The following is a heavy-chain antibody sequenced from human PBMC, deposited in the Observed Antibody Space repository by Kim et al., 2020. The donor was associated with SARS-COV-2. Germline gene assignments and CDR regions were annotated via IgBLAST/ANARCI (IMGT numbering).Heavy chain of an antibody. Sequence: GGSLRLSCAASGFTFSSYEMNWVRQAPGKGLEWVSYISSSGSTIYYADSVKGRFTISRDNAKNSLYLQMNSLRAEDTAVYYCARELFERWMVRGVNYYYYYGMDVWGQGTTVTVSS. D-gene: IGHD3-10*01. CDR3: ARELFERWMVRGVNYYYYYGMDV. CDR1: GFTFSSYE. V-gene: IGHV3-48*03. CDR2: ISSSGSTI. J-gene: IGHJ6*02.